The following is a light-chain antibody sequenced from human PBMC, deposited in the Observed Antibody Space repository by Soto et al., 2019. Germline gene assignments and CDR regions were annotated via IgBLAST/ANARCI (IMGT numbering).Light chain of an antibody. J-gene: IGLJ2*01. V-gene: IGLV2-8*01. Sequence: QSALTQPPSASGSPGQSVTISCTETSSDVGGYNYVSWYQQHPGTAPKLLIYEVSKRPSGVPDRFSGSKSGNTASLTVSGLQAEDEADYFCSSYAGSKHLVVGGGTKLTVL. CDR2: EVS. CDR1: SSDVGGYNY. CDR3: SSYAGSKHLV.